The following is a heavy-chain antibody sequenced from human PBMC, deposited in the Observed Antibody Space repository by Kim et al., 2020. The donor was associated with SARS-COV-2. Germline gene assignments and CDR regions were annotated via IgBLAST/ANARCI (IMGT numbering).Heavy chain of an antibody. CDR1: GFTFSSYS. Sequence: GGSLRLSCAASGFTFSSYSMNWVRQAPGKGLEWISYISTSSGSMHYVDSVKGRFTISRDNAKNSLYLQLNSLRDEDTALYYCARDWKYGLASWSQCALVT. CDR2: ISTSSGSM. D-gene: IGHD3-10*01. CDR3: ARDWKYGLAS. J-gene: IGHJ1*01. V-gene: IGHV3-48*02.